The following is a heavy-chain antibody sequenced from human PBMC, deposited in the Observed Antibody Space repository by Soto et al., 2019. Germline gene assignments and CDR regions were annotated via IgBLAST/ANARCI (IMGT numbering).Heavy chain of an antibody. CDR1: GYTYTSYG. Sequence: GASVKVSCKASGYTYTSYGISWVRQAPGQGLEWMGWISAYNGNTNYAQKLQGRVTMTTDTSTSTAYMELRSLRSDDTAVYYCARGISGYSSSWSNYYYGMDVWGQGTTVTVSS. V-gene: IGHV1-18*01. CDR3: ARGISGYSSSWSNYYYGMDV. CDR2: ISAYNGNT. J-gene: IGHJ6*02. D-gene: IGHD6-13*01.